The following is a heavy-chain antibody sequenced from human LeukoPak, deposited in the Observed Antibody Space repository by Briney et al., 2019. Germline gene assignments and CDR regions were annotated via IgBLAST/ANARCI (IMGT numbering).Heavy chain of an antibody. Sequence: GGSLRLSCAASGFTFSSYIMNWVRQAPGKGLEWVSSISSSSSYIYYADSVKGRFTISRDNAKNSLYLQMNSLRAEDTAVYYCARDRGDGYNYFDYWGQGTLVTVSS. D-gene: IGHD5-24*01. CDR3: ARDRGDGYNYFDY. CDR2: ISSSSSYI. CDR1: GFTFSSYI. V-gene: IGHV3-21*01. J-gene: IGHJ4*02.